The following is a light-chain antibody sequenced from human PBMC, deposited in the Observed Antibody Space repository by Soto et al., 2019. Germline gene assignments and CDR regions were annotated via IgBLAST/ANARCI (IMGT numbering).Light chain of an antibody. CDR2: DVS. J-gene: IGLJ2*01. CDR1: SSDVGGYNY. Sequence: QSALTQPRSVSGSPGQSVTISCTGTSSDVGGYNYVSWYQQHPGKAPKLMIYDVSKRPSGVPDRFSGSKSGNTASLTISGLQAEDEADYYCCSCAGTYTLGVFGGGTKLTVL. V-gene: IGLV2-11*01. CDR3: CSCAGTYTLGV.